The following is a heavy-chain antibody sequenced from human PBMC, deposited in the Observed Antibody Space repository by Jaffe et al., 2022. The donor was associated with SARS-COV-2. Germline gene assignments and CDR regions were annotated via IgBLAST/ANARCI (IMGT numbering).Heavy chain of an antibody. J-gene: IGHJ6*03. Sequence: EVQLVESGGGLVQPGGSLRLSCAASGFTFSSYWMSWVRQAPGKGLEWVANIKQDGSEKYYVDSVKGRFTISRDNAKNSLYLQMNSLRAEDTAVYYCAGGYSSSWYGDYYYYMDVWGKGTTVTVSS. CDR1: GFTFSSYW. V-gene: IGHV3-7*01. CDR2: IKQDGSEK. D-gene: IGHD6-13*01. CDR3: AGGYSSSWYGDYYYYMDV.